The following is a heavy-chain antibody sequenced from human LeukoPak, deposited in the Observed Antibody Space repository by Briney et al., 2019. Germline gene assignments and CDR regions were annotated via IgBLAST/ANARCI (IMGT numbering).Heavy chain of an antibody. Sequence: GALRLSCAASGFTFSSYAMHWVRQAPGKGLEWVAVISYDGSNKYYADSVKGRFTISRDNSKNTLYLQMNSLRAEDTAVYYCARVRARYYYDSSGYYYGDYWGQGTLVTVSS. CDR1: GFTFSSYA. D-gene: IGHD3-22*01. J-gene: IGHJ4*02. CDR3: ARVRARYYYDSSGYYYGDY. V-gene: IGHV3-30*04. CDR2: ISYDGSNK.